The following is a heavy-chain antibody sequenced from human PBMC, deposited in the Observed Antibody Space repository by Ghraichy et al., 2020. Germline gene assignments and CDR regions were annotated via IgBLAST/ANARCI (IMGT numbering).Heavy chain of an antibody. CDR2: IYHSGST. J-gene: IGHJ4*02. V-gene: IGHV4-38-2*02. Sequence: SETLSLTCTVSGYSISSGYYWGWIRQPPGKGLEWIGSIYHSGSTYYNPSLKSRVTISVDTSKNQFSLKLSSVTAADTAVYYCARGNSYGYVHYWGQGTLVTVSS. CDR3: ARGNSYGYVHY. D-gene: IGHD5-18*01. CDR1: GYSISSGYY.